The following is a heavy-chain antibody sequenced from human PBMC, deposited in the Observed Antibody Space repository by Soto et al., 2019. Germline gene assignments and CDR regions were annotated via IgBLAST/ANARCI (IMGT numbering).Heavy chain of an antibody. D-gene: IGHD2-21*02. CDR2: IYCGGST. Sequence: SETLSLTCTVSGGSISSYYWSWIRQPPGKGLEWIGYIYCGGSTNYNPSLKSRVTISVDTSKNQFSLKLSSVTAADTAVYYCARDRGQAYCGGDCYSPGMDVWGQGTTVTVSS. CDR3: ARDRGQAYCGGDCYSPGMDV. CDR1: GGSISSYY. J-gene: IGHJ6*02. V-gene: IGHV4-59*01.